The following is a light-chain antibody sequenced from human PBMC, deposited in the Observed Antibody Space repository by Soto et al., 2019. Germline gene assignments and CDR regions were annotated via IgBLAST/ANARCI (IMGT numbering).Light chain of an antibody. J-gene: IGLJ1*01. V-gene: IGLV2-14*01. CDR2: DVS. CDR3: SSYTTSNTRQIV. Sequence: QSVLTQPASVSGSPGQSITISCTGTSSDVGGYNYVSWYQQHPGKAPKFMIYDVSNRPSGVSNRFSGSKSGNTASLTISWLQAEDEDYYYCSSYTTSNTRQIVFGTGTKVTVL. CDR1: SSDVGGYNY.